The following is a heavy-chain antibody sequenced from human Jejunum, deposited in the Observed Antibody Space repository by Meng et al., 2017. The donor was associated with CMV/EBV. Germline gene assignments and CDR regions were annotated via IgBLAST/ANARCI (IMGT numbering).Heavy chain of an antibody. J-gene: IGHJ4*02. Sequence: VQLKAGGPRLCKLQVPLALPVSLSGNSISTYAWTWYPQPAGKGLEWIGRIYTSGSTNYTPSLKSRVTMSVDTSKNQFSLKLTSVTAADTAVYFCARVGGAQHGDFDFWGQGTLVTVSS. CDR3: ARVGGAQHGDFDF. CDR2: IYTSGST. V-gene: IGHV4-4*07. D-gene: IGHD4-17*01. CDR1: GNSISTYA.